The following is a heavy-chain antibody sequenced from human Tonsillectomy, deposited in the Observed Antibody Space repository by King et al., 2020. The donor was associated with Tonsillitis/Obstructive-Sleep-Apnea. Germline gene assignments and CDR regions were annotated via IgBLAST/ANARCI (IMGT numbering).Heavy chain of an antibody. Sequence: VQLVESGGGLVQPGGSLRLSCAASGFTFSNYWMSWVRQAPGKGLEWVANIKHDGSEKYYVDSVKGRFTISRDNAKNSLYMQMNSLRAEDTAVYYCARGRNLGWSAMDVWGQGPTVTVSS. CDR2: IKHDGSEK. D-gene: IGHD3-3*01. V-gene: IGHV3-7*03. J-gene: IGHJ6*02. CDR1: GFTFSNYW. CDR3: ARGRNLGWSAMDV.